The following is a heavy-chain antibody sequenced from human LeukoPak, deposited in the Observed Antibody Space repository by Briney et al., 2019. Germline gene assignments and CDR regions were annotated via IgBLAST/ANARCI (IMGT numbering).Heavy chain of an antibody. CDR1: GFTFSSYG. CDR2: IWYDGSNK. CDR3: ARGGDGYNYAFDI. J-gene: IGHJ3*02. Sequence: PGGSLRLSCAASGFTFSSYGMHWVRQAPGKGLEWVAVIWYDGSNKYYADSVKGRFTISRDNAKNSLYLQMNRLRAEDTAVYYCARGGDGYNYAFDIWGQGTMVPVSS. V-gene: IGHV3-33*01. D-gene: IGHD5-24*01.